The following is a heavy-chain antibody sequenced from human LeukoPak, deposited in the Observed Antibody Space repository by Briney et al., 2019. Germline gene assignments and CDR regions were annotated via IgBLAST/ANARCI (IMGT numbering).Heavy chain of an antibody. D-gene: IGHD2-8*01. Sequence: GGSLRLSCAASGFTFSSYGMHWVRQAPGKGLEWVAFIRFDGSDKFYADSVKGRFTISRDNAKNSLYLQMSSLRAEDTAVYYCARLLVYNSGGEAFDYWGQGTLVTVSS. CDR2: IRFDGSDK. CDR3: ARLLVYNSGGEAFDY. CDR1: GFTFSSYG. V-gene: IGHV3-30*02. J-gene: IGHJ4*02.